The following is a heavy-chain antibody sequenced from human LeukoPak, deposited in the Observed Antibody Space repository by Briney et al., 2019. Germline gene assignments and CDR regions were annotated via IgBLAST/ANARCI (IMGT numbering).Heavy chain of an antibody. CDR2: ISGSGGST. CDR3: ATVGYGDYRYFQH. Sequence: PGGSLRLSCAASGFTFSSYAMSWVRQAPGKGLEWVSAISGSGGSTYYADSVKGRFTISRDNSKNTLYLQMNSLRAEDTAVYYCATVGYGDYRYFQHWGQGTLVTVSS. J-gene: IGHJ1*01. D-gene: IGHD4-17*01. CDR1: GFTFSSYA. V-gene: IGHV3-23*01.